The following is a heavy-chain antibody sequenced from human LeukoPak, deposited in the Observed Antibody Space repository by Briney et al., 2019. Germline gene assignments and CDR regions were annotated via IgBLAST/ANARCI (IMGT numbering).Heavy chain of an antibody. CDR1: GFTFSSYW. D-gene: IGHD3-22*01. V-gene: IGHV3-74*01. J-gene: IGHJ4*02. Sequence: GGSLTLSCAASGFTFSSYWMHWVRQSPEKGLVWVSRINSDGSNTAYADSVNGPFTISRDNAKNTLYLQMNGLRAEDTAVYYCARDLELVYYDSTGNDYWGQGTLVTVSS. CDR3: ARDLELVYYDSTGNDY. CDR2: INSDGSNT.